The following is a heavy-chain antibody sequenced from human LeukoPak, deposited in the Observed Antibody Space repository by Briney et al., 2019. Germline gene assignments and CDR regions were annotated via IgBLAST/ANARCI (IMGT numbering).Heavy chain of an antibody. CDR2: IRNDGSKK. J-gene: IGHJ4*02. Sequence: GGSLRLSCAASEFSFSSSGMHWVRQAPGKGLEWVTFIRNDGSKKYYADSVKGRFTISRDNSKNTLYLQMNSLRAEDTAVYYCAKGDSYGYVRWGQGALVTVSS. V-gene: IGHV3-30*02. CDR3: AKGDSYGYVR. D-gene: IGHD5-18*01. CDR1: EFSFSSSG.